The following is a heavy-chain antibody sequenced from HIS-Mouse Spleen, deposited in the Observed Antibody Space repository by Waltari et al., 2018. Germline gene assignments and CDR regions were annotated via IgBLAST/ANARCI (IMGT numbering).Heavy chain of an antibody. CDR3: ARASRDLLLPRYFDL. CDR1: GGSISSYY. V-gene: IGHV4-59*01. J-gene: IGHJ2*01. CDR2: YYTGST. Sequence: QVQLQESGPGLVKPSETLSLTCTVSGGSISSYYWSWIRQPPGKGLGWIGYYTGSTNSNHSLKSRVTISVDTSKNQFSLKLSSVTAADTAVYYCARASRDLLLPRYFDLWGRGTLVTVSS.